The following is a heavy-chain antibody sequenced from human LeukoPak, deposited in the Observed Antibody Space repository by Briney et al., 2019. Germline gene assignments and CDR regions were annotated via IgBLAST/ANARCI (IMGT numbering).Heavy chain of an antibody. CDR1: GYTFTSYD. V-gene: IGHV1-8*03. Sequence: ASVKVSCKASGYTFTSYDINWVRQAPGQGLEWMGWMNPNSGNTAYAQKFQGRVTITRNTSTSTAYMELCSLRSAGTAAYYCSRGPDTILYAFDIWGQGTMVTVSS. CDR3: SRGPDTILYAFDI. D-gene: IGHD3-3*01. J-gene: IGHJ3*02. CDR2: MNPNSGNT.